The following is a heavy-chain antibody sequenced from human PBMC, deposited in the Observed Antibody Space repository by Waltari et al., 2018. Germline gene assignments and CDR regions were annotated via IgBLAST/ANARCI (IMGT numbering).Heavy chain of an antibody. CDR3: ARESGIVGAKIDAFDI. J-gene: IGHJ3*02. Sequence: QVQLVQSGAEVKKPGSSVKVSCKAAGGTFSSYAISWVRQATGQGLEWMGGIIPIFGTANYAQKVQGRVTITADESTSTAYMELSSLRSEDTAVYYCARESGIVGAKIDAFDIWGQGTMVTVSS. CDR1: GGTFSSYA. CDR2: IIPIFGTA. D-gene: IGHD1-26*01. V-gene: IGHV1-69*13.